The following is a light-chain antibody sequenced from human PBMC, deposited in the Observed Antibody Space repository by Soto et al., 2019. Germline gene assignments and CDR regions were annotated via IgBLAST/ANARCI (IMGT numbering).Light chain of an antibody. Sequence: QSALTQPRSVSGSPGQSVTISCTGTSSDVGGYNYVSWYQQHPGKAPKLMIYDVSKRPSGVPDRFSGSKSGNTASLTISGLQDEDEADYSCCSYAGSYTWVFGGRTKLTVL. V-gene: IGLV2-11*01. CDR1: SSDVGGYNY. CDR2: DVS. J-gene: IGLJ3*02. CDR3: CSYAGSYTWV.